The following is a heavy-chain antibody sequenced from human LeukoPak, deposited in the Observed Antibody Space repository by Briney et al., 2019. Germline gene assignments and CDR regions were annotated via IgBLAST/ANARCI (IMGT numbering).Heavy chain of an antibody. J-gene: IGHJ3*02. V-gene: IGHV1-46*03. CDR2: INPSSGST. Sequence: ASVKVSCKASGYTFTNYYMHWVRQAPGQGLEWMGIINPSSGSTDYAQKFQGRLTMTRDTSTSTVYMELSSLRSEDTAVYYCARARGTTSYYDAFDIWGQGTMVTVSS. CDR3: ARARGTTSYYDAFDI. D-gene: IGHD4-17*01. CDR1: GYTFTNYY.